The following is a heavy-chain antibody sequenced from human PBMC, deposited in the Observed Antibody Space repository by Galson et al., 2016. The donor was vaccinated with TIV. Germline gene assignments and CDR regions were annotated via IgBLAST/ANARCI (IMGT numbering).Heavy chain of an antibody. D-gene: IGHD2-21*01. CDR2: IDPSGGGT. Sequence: SVKVSCKASGYTFISYYMHWVRQAPGQGLEWVGVIDPSGGGTTYAQKFQARVTMTRDTSTSTVYMELSSLRSDDTAVFYCAVWSNIYYFALWGPGSLVTVSS. CDR1: GYTFISYY. CDR3: AVWSNIYYFAL. V-gene: IGHV1-46*01. J-gene: IGHJ4*02.